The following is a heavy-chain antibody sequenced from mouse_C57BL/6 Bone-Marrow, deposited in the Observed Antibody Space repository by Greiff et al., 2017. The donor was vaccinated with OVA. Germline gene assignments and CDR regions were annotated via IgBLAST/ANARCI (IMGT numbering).Heavy chain of an antibody. D-gene: IGHD2-5*01. Sequence: EVHLVESEGGLVQPGSSMKLSCTASGFTFSDYYMAWVRQVPEKGLEWVANINYDGSSTYYLDSLKSRCIISRDNAKNILYLQMSRRKSEDTDTYYCARDPSNAWFAYGGQGTLVTVSA. V-gene: IGHV5-16*01. CDR3: ARDPSNAWFAY. CDR1: GFTFSDYY. J-gene: IGHJ3*01. CDR2: INYDGSST.